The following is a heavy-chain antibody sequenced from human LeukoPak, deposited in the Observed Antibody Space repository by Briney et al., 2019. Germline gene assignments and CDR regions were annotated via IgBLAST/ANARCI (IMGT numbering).Heavy chain of an antibody. CDR3: ATGHSYGYDY. V-gene: IGHV3-74*01. D-gene: IGHD5-18*01. J-gene: IGHJ4*02. CDR2: INGDGRTT. CDR1: GFTFSNFW. Sequence: GGSLRLSCAASGFTFSNFWMHWVRQAPGKGLEWVALINGDGRTTKYADSVKGRFTISRDNANNTLYLQMNSLRADDSVVYYCATGHSYGYDYWGQGVLVSVSS.